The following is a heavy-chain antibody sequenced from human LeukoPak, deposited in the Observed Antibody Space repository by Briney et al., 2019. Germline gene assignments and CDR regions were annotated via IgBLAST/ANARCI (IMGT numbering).Heavy chain of an antibody. CDR1: GFIFSKYW. Sequence: GGSLRLSCAASGFIFSKYWMTWVRQAPGKGLEWVANIKRDGSVIHYVDSVKGRFTISRDNAKNSLYLQMDSLRAGDTAVYYCARDFNPSCGDNCYLDAFDIWGQGTMVTVSS. CDR3: ARDFNPSCGDNCYLDAFDI. V-gene: IGHV3-7*01. D-gene: IGHD2-21*01. CDR2: IKRDGSVI. J-gene: IGHJ3*02.